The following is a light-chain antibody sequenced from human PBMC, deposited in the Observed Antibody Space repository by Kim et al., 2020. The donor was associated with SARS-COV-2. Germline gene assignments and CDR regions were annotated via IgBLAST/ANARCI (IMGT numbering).Light chain of an antibody. CDR3: CSYAGSATAWV. CDR2: EVT. CDR1: SSDVGSYNL. V-gene: IGLV2-23*02. J-gene: IGLJ3*02. Sequence: QSITISCTGTSSDVGSYNLVSWYQQHPGNAPKLMIYEVTKRPSGISNRFSGSKSDNTASLTISGLQAEDEADYYCCSYAGSATAWVFGGGTQLTVL.